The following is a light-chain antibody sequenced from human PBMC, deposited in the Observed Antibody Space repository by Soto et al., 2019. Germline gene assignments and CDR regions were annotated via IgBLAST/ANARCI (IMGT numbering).Light chain of an antibody. CDR3: QQYNYLIT. J-gene: IGKJ5*01. V-gene: IGKV3-20*01. CDR2: GAT. CDR1: PSVSNS. Sequence: ESVLTQSPATLSLSPGERATLSCRASPSVSNSLAWYQHKPGQAPRLLIYGATSRATGIPDRFSGSGSGTDFTLTISRLEPEDFAVYFCQQYNYLITFGQGTRQ.